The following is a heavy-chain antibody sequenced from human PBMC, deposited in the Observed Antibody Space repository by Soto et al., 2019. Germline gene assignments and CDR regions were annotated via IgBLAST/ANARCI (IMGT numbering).Heavy chain of an antibody. D-gene: IGHD5-12*01. CDR3: ASEYSGFQEV. Sequence: SETLSLTCAVYGGSFSGYYWSWIRQPPGKGLEWIGEINHSGSTNYNPSLKSRVTISVDTSKNQFSLKLSSMTAADTAVYYCASEYSGFQEVWGKGTTVTVSS. CDR2: INHSGST. CDR1: GGSFSGYY. V-gene: IGHV4-34*01. J-gene: IGHJ6*04.